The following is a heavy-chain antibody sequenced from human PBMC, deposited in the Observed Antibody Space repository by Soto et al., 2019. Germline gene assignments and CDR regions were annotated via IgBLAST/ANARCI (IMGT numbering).Heavy chain of an antibody. D-gene: IGHD3-22*01. CDR1: GGTFSSYA. V-gene: IGHV1-69*01. Sequence: QVQLVKSGAEVKKPGSSVKVSCKASGGTFSSYAISWVRQAPGQGLEWMGGIIPIFGTANYAQKFQGRVTITADEATSTAYMELSSLRSEDTAVYYCARDLPDSSGYRWAAFDYWGQGTLVTVSS. CDR3: ARDLPDSSGYRWAAFDY. J-gene: IGHJ4*02. CDR2: IIPIFGTA.